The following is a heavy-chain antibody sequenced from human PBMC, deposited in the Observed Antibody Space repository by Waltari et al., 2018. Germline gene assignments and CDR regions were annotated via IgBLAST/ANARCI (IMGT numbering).Heavy chain of an antibody. J-gene: IGHJ4*02. CDR1: GYSFTSYW. V-gene: IGHV5-51*01. D-gene: IGHD3-22*01. CDR3: ARRGSSSGYYYLFDY. CDR2: IYPGDSDT. Sequence: EVQLVQSGAEVKKPGESLKISCKGSGYSFTSYWIGWVRQMPGKGLEWMVIIYPGDSDTRYSTSFQGQVTISADKSISTAYLQWSSLKASDTAMYYCARRGSSSGYYYLFDYWGQGTLVTVSS.